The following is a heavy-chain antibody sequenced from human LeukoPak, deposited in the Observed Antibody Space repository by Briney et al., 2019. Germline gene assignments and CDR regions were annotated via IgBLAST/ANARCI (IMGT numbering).Heavy chain of an antibody. CDR1: QFTFNGSW. CDR2: INKNGSEK. V-gene: IGHV3-7*01. Sequence: PGGSLRLSCADSQFTFNGSWMNWVRQAPGKGLEWVANINKNGSEKNYVDSGKGRFTISRDNAKNSLYLQMNYLRREDTAVYYCARQDHGPDYWGQGTLVTVSS. D-gene: IGHD1-14*01. J-gene: IGHJ4*02. CDR3: ARQDHGPDY.